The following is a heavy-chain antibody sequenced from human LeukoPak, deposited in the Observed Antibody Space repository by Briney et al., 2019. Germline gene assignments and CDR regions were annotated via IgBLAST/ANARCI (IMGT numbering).Heavy chain of an antibody. CDR3: AKKLMVYAIGGLGGLDP. Sequence: AGGSLRLSCAASGFTFSSYGMHWVRQAPGKGLEWVAVISYDGSNKYYADSVKGRFTISRDNSKNTLYLQMNSLRAEDTAVYYCAKKLMVYAIGGLGGLDPWGQGTLVTVSS. CDR1: GFTFSSYG. D-gene: IGHD2-8*01. V-gene: IGHV3-30*18. CDR2: ISYDGSNK. J-gene: IGHJ5*02.